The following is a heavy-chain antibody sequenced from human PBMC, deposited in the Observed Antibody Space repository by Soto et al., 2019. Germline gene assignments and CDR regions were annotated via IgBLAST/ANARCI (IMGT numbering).Heavy chain of an antibody. D-gene: IGHD3-3*01. Sequence: QVQLVQSGAEVKKPGASGKVPCKASGYTFTSYGISWVGQAPGQGLEWMGWIRAYNGNTNYAQKLQGRVTMTTDTSTSTAYMELRSLRSDDTAVYYCARDGITKPPGSRFDPWGQGTLVTVSS. CDR2: IRAYNGNT. V-gene: IGHV1-18*01. J-gene: IGHJ5*02. CDR1: GYTFTSYG. CDR3: ARDGITKPPGSRFDP.